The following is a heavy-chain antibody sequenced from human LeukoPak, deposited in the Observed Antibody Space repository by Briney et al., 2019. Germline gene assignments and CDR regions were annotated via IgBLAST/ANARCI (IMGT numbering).Heavy chain of an antibody. CDR3: ASSYCSGGHCYPQQTVYYFDF. J-gene: IGHJ4*02. Sequence: ASVTVSCKASGYTFTTYAMSWVRQAPGQGLEWMGWINTNTGNPTYAPGFTGRFVFSLDTSVSTAYLQISSLKAEDTAVYFCASSYCSGGHCYPQQTVYYFDFWGQGTLVTVSS. CDR1: GYTFTTYA. CDR2: INTNTGNP. D-gene: IGHD2-15*01. V-gene: IGHV7-4-1*02.